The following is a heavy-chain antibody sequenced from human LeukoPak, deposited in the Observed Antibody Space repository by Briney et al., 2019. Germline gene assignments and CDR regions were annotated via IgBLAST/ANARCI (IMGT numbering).Heavy chain of an antibody. V-gene: IGHV1-46*01. Sequence: ASVKVSCKASGYTFTSYYMHWVRQAPGQGLEWMGIINPSGGSTSYAQKFQGRVTMTRDTSTSTVYMELSSLRSEDTAVYYCARENVDTAMVVDAFDIWGRGTMVTVSS. CDR1: GYTFTSYY. CDR2: INPSGGST. D-gene: IGHD5-18*01. J-gene: IGHJ3*02. CDR3: ARENVDTAMVVDAFDI.